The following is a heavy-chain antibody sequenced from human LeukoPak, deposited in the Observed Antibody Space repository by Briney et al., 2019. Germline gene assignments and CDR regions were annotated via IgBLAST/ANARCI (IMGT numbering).Heavy chain of an antibody. Sequence: SETLSLTCTVSGGSISSSSYYWGWIRQPPGKGLEWIGSIYYSGSTYYNPSLKSRVTISVDTSKNQFSLKLSSVTAADTAVYYCARQSISGSSLSYLDYWGQGTLVTVSS. CDR1: GGSISSSSYY. D-gene: IGHD3-22*01. CDR2: IYYSGST. J-gene: IGHJ4*02. CDR3: ARQSISGSSLSYLDY. V-gene: IGHV4-39*01.